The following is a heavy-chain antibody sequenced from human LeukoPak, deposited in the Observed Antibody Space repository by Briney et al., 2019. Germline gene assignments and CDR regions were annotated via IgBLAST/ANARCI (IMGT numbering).Heavy chain of an antibody. CDR1: GGSISSGTYH. CDR3: AGRVGASIWTGMHF. Sequence: SETLSLNRTVSGGSISSGTYHWGWVRQPPGKGLGWIGNIHYSGSTYYNPSLKSPVTISVDTSKNQFSLQLSSVTAADTAVYYCAGRVGASIWTGMHFWGQGTLVTVSS. V-gene: IGHV4-39*01. D-gene: IGHD1-26*01. CDR2: IHYSGST. J-gene: IGHJ4*02.